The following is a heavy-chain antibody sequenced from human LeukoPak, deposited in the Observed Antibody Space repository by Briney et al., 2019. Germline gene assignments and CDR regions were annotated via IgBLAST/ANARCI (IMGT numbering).Heavy chain of an antibody. Sequence: GGSLRLSCAASGVIISSYAMSWVRQAPGKGLEWVSAINGRGDNTYYADFVKGRFTISRDNSKSTVYLQMNSLRTEDTAVYYCAKDRVSPGFNWFDPWGQGTLVAVSS. V-gene: IGHV3-23*01. CDR1: GVIISSYA. CDR3: AKDRVSPGFNWFDP. CDR2: INGRGDNT. J-gene: IGHJ5*02. D-gene: IGHD2/OR15-2a*01.